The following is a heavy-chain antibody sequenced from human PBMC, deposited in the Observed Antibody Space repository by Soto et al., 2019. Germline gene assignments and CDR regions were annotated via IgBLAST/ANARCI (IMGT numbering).Heavy chain of an antibody. D-gene: IGHD6-13*01. J-gene: IGHJ4*02. CDR2: INHSGST. V-gene: IGHV4-34*01. CDR1: GGSFSGYY. Sequence: SETLSLTCAVYGGSFSGYYWSWIRQPPGKGLEWIGEINHSGSTNYNPSLKSRVTISVDTSKNQFSLKLSSVTAADTAVYYCARGTNGGYSSSWYRSPPGIAVAGTKKFDYWGQGTLVTVSS. CDR3: ARGTNGGYSSSWYRSPPGIAVAGTKKFDY.